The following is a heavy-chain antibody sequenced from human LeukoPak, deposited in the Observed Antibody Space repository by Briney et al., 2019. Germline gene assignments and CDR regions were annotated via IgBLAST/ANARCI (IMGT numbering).Heavy chain of an antibody. D-gene: IGHD3-22*01. J-gene: IGHJ4*02. V-gene: IGHV3-49*04. CDR2: IRSKAYGGTT. CDR1: GFTFGDYA. CDR3: SSGDSSGHLMVY. Sequence: GGSLRLSCTASGFTFGDYAKSWVRQAPGKGLEWVGFIRSKAYGGTTEYAATVKGRFTISRDDSKSIAYLQMNSLETEDTAVYYCSSGDSSGHLMVYWGQGTLVTVSS.